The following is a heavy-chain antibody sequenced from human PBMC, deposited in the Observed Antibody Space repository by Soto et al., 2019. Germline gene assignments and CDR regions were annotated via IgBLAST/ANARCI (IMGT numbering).Heavy chain of an antibody. Sequence: EVQLVESGGGVVRPGGSPRLSCAASGFTFDDYGMSWVRQAPGKGLEWVSGINWNGGSTGYADSVKGRFTISRDNAKNSLYLQMNSLRAEDTALYHCARFGDYGGPEDAFDIWGQGTMVTVSS. CDR2: INWNGGST. CDR3: ARFGDYGGPEDAFDI. D-gene: IGHD4-17*01. CDR1: GFTFDDYG. J-gene: IGHJ3*02. V-gene: IGHV3-20*01.